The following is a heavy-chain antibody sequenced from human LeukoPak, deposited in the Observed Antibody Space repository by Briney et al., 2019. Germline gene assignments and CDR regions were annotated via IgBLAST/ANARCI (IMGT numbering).Heavy chain of an antibody. J-gene: IGHJ4*02. CDR2: ISSSGSTI. V-gene: IGHV3-48*03. CDR1: GFTFSSYE. Sequence: PGGSLRLSCAASGFTFSSYEMNWVRQAPGKGLEWVSYISSSGSTIYYADSVKGRFTISRDNAKNSLYLQMNSLGAEDTAVYYCARSRPRLGYWGQGTLVTVSS. D-gene: IGHD2-21*01. CDR3: ARSRPRLGY.